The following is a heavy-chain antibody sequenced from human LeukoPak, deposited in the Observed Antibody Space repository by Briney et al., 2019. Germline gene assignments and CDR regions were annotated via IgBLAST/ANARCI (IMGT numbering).Heavy chain of an antibody. V-gene: IGHV1-18*01. CDR3: ARDRELLGVYTFDI. CDR1: GYTFINYG. CDR2: ISPYNGNT. J-gene: IGHJ3*02. Sequence: ASVKVSCKASGYTFINYGISWVRQAPGQGLGWRGWISPYNGNTNFAPKFQGRVAMTTDTATSTAYMELRSLRSDDTAVYYCARDRELLGVYTFDIWGQGTMVPVS. D-gene: IGHD1-26*01.